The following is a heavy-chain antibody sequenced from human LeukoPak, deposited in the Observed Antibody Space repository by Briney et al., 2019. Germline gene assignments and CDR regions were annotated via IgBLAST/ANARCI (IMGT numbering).Heavy chain of an antibody. Sequence: AGGSLRLSCAASGFTFSSYGMSWVRQAPGKGLEWVSAISGSGGSTYYADSVKGRFTISRDNSKNTLYLQMNSLRAEDTAVYYCAASYGSGSYYTALDYWGQGTLVTVSS. CDR1: GFTFSSYG. CDR3: AASYGSGSYYTALDY. J-gene: IGHJ4*02. V-gene: IGHV3-23*01. D-gene: IGHD3-10*01. CDR2: ISGSGGST.